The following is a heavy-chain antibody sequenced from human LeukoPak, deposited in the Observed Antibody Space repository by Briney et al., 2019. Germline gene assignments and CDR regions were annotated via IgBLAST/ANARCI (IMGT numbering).Heavy chain of an antibody. J-gene: IGHJ4*02. D-gene: IGHD6-13*01. CDR2: ISSSSSYI. CDR3: ARDSAAAAGTR. V-gene: IGHV3-21*01. Sequence: GGSVRLSCAASGFTFSSYSMNWVRQAPGKGLEWVSSISSSSSYIYYADSVKGRFTISRDNAKNSLYLQMNSLRAEDTAVYYCARDSAAAAGTRWGQGTLVTVSS. CDR1: GFTFSSYS.